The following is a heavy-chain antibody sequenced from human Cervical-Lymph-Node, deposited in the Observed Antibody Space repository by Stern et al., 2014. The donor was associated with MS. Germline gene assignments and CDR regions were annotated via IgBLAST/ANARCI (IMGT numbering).Heavy chain of an antibody. V-gene: IGHV3-30*18. D-gene: IGHD6-19*01. J-gene: IGHJ6*02. CDR1: GFTFSAYC. CDR3: AKDRRLALYYGMDV. CDR2: ISYDGRTK. Sequence: VQLVESGGGVAQPGGSLRLSCTASGFTFSAYCIHWVRQAPCKGLEWVAVISYDGRTKYYAESVNGRFTTSTEHAKNTLYLQMNSLRAEDTAVYYCAKDRRLALYYGMDVWGQGTTVTVSS.